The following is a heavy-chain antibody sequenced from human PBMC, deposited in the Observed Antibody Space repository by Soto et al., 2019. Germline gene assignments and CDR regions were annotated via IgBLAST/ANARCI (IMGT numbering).Heavy chain of an antibody. D-gene: IGHD2-21*02. CDR3: AKKESDCNDYFDY. Sequence: QVQLVESGGGVVQPGRSLRLSCAASGFSFSSYGMHWVRQAPGKGLEWVAMISYDGTDEYYADSVKGRFTISRGNSKNAVDQQMNSLRSEDTAVDYCAKKESDCNDYFDYWGQGTLVTVSS. CDR2: ISYDGTDE. CDR1: GFSFSSYG. J-gene: IGHJ4*02. V-gene: IGHV3-30*18.